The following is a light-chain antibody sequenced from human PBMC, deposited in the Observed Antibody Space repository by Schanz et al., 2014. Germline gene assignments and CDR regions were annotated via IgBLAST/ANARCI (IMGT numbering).Light chain of an antibody. CDR1: QSISTW. V-gene: IGKV1-5*03. CDR2: KAS. Sequence: GDRVTITCRASQSISTWLAWFQQKPGKAPKLLIYKASDLESGVPSRFSGSGSGTEFTLTISSLQPDDFATYYCQQYHSYRTFGQGTKVDIK. CDR3: QQYHSYRT. J-gene: IGKJ1*01.